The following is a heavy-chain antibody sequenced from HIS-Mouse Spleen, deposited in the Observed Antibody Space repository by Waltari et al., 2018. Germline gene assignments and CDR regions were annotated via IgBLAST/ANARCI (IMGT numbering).Heavy chain of an antibody. CDR3: ARDSYSSSWYFDY. CDR1: GLPFRRYA. V-gene: IGHV3-30*04. CDR2: ISYDGSNK. D-gene: IGHD6-13*01. J-gene: IGHJ4*02. Sequence: QVQLVESGGGVVQPGRSLRLSCAASGLPFRRYAMPWVRRAPGKGLEWVAVISYDGSNKYYADSVKGRFTISRDNSKNTLYLQMNSLRAEDTAVYYCARDSYSSSWYFDYWGQGTLVTVSS.